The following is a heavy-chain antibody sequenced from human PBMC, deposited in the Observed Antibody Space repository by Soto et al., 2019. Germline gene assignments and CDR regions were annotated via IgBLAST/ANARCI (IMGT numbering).Heavy chain of an antibody. J-gene: IGHJ5*02. CDR2: MNPDSGNT. V-gene: IGHV1-8*01. Sequence: QVQLVQSGAEVKKPGASVKVSCKASGYTFRSYDINWVRQATGQGLEWMGWMNPDSGNTAYAQKFQGRVNMTRNTSISTAYMELSNLRSEDTAVYYCARGLRPRFYYGSGTNGLDPWGQGTLVTVSS. CDR1: GYTFRSYD. D-gene: IGHD3-10*01. CDR3: ARGLRPRFYYGSGTNGLDP.